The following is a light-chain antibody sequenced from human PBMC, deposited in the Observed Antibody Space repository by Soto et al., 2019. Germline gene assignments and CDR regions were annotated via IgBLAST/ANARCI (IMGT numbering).Light chain of an antibody. CDR1: SSDVGTYNY. CDR3: WSYAGSPRYV. Sequence: QSALTQPRSVSGSLGQSVTISCTGTSSDVGTYNYVSWYQQHPGKAPKVMIYDVSERPSGVPDRFSGSKSGNTASLPISGLQAEDEADHCCWSYAGSPRYVLGTGTKLTVL. V-gene: IGLV2-11*01. CDR2: DVS. J-gene: IGLJ1*01.